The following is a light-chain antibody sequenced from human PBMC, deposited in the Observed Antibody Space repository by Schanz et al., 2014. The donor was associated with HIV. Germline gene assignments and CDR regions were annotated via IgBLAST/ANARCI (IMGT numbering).Light chain of an antibody. CDR3: QQYDSRVT. CDR1: QSISSW. CDR2: KAS. J-gene: IGKJ1*01. Sequence: DIQMTQSPSSVSASVGDRVTITCRASQSISSWLAWYQQKPGKAPKLLIYKASNLESGVPSRFSGSGSGTDFTLTISSLQPDDVATYFCQQYDSRVTFGQGTKVDIK. V-gene: IGKV1-5*03.